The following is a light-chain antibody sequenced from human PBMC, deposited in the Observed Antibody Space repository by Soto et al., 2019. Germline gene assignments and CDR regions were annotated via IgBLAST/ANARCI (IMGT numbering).Light chain of an antibody. CDR3: QWYGASPPWT. Sequence: EIVLTQSPATLSLSPGERATLSCSASHIVDSRYLAWYQQKLGQAPRLLIYGATNRATGIPDRFSGSGSGTDFTLSISRLEPDDFAVFYCQWYGASPPWTFGQGTKVDI. CDR2: GAT. J-gene: IGKJ1*01. CDR1: HIVDSRY. V-gene: IGKV3-20*01.